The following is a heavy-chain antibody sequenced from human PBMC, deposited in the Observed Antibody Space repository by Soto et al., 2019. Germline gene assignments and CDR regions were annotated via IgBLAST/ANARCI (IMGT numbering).Heavy chain of an antibody. Sequence: QLQLQESGSGLVKPSQTLSLTCAVSGGSSTTVGYSWSWIRQPPGKGLEWSGYIFHSGISYSNPSLKGRVTMSVDGSKNRLSLRLSSVTDADTAVYYCARRISARTYYCDYWGQGTLVTVYS. CDR2: IFHSGIS. CDR3: ARRISARTYYCDY. D-gene: IGHD6-6*01. CDR1: GGSSTTVGYS. V-gene: IGHV4-30-2*01. J-gene: IGHJ4*02.